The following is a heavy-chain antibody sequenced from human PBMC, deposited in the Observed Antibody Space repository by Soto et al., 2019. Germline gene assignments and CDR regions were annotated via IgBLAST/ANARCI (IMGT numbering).Heavy chain of an antibody. Sequence: SGGSLRLSCAASGFSFSSYSMTWVRQAPGKGLEYVSGISVGGDRKFYADSVKGRFTVSRDNSKNILYLQMDSLRVDDTAIYYCSRWDGYGDYWGQGTLVTVSS. J-gene: IGHJ4*02. CDR2: ISVGGDRK. CDR1: GFSFSSYS. V-gene: IGHV3-23*01. D-gene: IGHD3-16*01. CDR3: SRWDGYGDY.